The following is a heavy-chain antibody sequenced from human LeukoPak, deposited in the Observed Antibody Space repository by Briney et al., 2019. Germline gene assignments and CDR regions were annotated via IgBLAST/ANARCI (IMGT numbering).Heavy chain of an antibody. Sequence: ASVKVSCKASGYTFTSYGISWVRRAPGQGLEWMGWINPNSGGTNYAQKFQGRVTMTRDTSISTAYMELSRLRSDDTAVYYCARGVLRSGSSYESPAHDAFDIWGQGTMVTVSS. J-gene: IGHJ3*02. CDR1: GYTFTSYG. CDR2: INPNSGGT. V-gene: IGHV1-2*02. D-gene: IGHD1-26*01. CDR3: ARGVLRSGSSYESPAHDAFDI.